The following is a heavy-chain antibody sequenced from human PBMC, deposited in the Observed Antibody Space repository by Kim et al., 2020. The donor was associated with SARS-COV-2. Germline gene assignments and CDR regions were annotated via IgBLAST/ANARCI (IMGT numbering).Heavy chain of an antibody. V-gene: IGHV5-51*01. D-gene: IGHD3-10*01. CDR2: IYPGDSDT. J-gene: IGHJ3*02. CDR1: GYSFTSYW. CDR3: ASTGPRGLLWFGELAFDI. Sequence: GESLKISCKGSGYSFTSYWIGWVRQMPGKGLEWMGIIYPGDSDTRYSPYFQGQVTISADKSISTAYLQWSSLKASDTAMYYCASTGPRGLLWFGELAFDIWGQGTMVTVSS.